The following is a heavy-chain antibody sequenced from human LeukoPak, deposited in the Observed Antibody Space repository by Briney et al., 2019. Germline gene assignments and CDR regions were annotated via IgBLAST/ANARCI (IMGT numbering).Heavy chain of an antibody. CDR1: GYSISSGYY. Sequence: ETLSLTCAVSGYSISSGYYWGWIRQPPGKGLEWIGSIYHSGSTYYNPSLKRRVTISVETSKNQFSLKLSSVTAADTAVYYCARRDGWFDPWGQGTLVTVSS. V-gene: IGHV4-38-2*01. D-gene: IGHD5-24*01. CDR3: ARRDGWFDP. CDR2: IYHSGST. J-gene: IGHJ5*02.